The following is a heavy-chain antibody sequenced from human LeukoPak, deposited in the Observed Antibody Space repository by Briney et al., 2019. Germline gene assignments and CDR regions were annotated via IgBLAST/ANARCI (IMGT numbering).Heavy chain of an antibody. D-gene: IGHD1-7*01. CDR1: GYSISSGYY. J-gene: IGHJ5*02. V-gene: IGHV4-38-2*01. CDR2: IYHSGST. CDR3: ASTYNWNYIGGWGNWFDP. Sequence: PSETLSLTCAVSGYSISSGYYWGWIRQPPGKGLEWIGSIYHSGSTYYNPSLKSRVTISVDTSKNQFSLKLSSVTAADTAVYYCASTYNWNYIGGWGNWFDPWGQGTLVTVSS.